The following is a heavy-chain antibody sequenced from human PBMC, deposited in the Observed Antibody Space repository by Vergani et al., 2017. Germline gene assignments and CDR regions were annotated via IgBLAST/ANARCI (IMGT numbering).Heavy chain of an antibody. D-gene: IGHD2-15*01. CDR2: INPNSGGT. CDR3: ARHRGWGLVVVAATPWYYYYGMDV. V-gene: IGHV1-2*02. J-gene: IGHJ6*02. CDR1: GYTFTGYY. Sequence: QVQLVQSGAEVKKPGASVKVSCKASGYTFTGYYMRWVRQAPGQGLEWMGWINPNSGGTNYAQKFQGRVTMTRDTSISTAYMELSRLRSDDTAVYYCARHRGWGLVVVAATPWYYYYGMDVWGQGTTVTVSS.